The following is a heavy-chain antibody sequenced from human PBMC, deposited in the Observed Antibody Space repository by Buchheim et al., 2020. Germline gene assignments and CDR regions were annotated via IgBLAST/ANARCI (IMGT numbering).Heavy chain of an antibody. V-gene: IGHV1-2*06. J-gene: IGHJ6*02. Sequence: QMQLVQSGAEVKKPGASVKVSCKASGYTFTGYYMHWVRQAPGQGLEWMGRINPNSGGTNYAQKFQGRVTMTRDTSISTAYMELSRLRSDDTAVYYCARDLTDYDFWPDPYYGMDVWGQGTT. CDR1: GYTFTGYY. CDR2: INPNSGGT. CDR3: ARDLTDYDFWPDPYYGMDV. D-gene: IGHD3-3*01.